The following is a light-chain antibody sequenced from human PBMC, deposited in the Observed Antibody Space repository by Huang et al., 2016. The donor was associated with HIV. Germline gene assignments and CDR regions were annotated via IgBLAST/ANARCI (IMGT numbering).Light chain of an antibody. Sequence: EIVVTQSPLSLPVTPGQPASISCKSSQNLLHSDVHNLLECYLQKPGQSPQLLLFMSANRAPGVSDRVSGSGSGTDFTLEISRVEAGDVGVYYCMQGLQAPPTFGQGTKLEI. CDR3: MQGLQAPPT. CDR2: MSA. J-gene: IGKJ2*01. CDR1: QNLLHSDVHNL. V-gene: IGKV2-28*01.